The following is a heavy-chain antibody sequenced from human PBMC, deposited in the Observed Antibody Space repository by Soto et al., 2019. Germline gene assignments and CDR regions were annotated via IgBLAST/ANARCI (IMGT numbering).Heavy chain of an antibody. J-gene: IGHJ4*02. CDR1: GFTFSNYG. D-gene: IGHD4-17*01. CDR2: ISYHGRDK. V-gene: IGHV3-30*18. CDR3: AKGHSMTTVTTVGY. Sequence: QVQLVESGGGVVQPGRSQRLSCAASGFTFSNYGMHWVRQAPGKGLEWVAVISYHGRDKYYADSVKGRFTISRDNAKNTLYLEMNSLRAEDTAVYYCAKGHSMTTVTTVGYWGQGTLVTVSS.